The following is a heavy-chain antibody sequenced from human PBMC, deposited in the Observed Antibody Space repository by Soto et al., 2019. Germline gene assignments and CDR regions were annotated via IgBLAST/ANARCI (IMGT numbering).Heavy chain of an antibody. J-gene: IGHJ4*02. Sequence: PGGSLRLSCAASGFTFSTYVMALVRPAPGKGLEWVSMISDSGDTTYCADSVKGRFTISRDNSKNTVYLQMTSLTAEDTGKYFCAKVPAPYRYYFDYWGQGNRVTVSA. CDR3: AKVPAPYRYYFDY. CDR2: ISDSGDTT. D-gene: IGHD3-16*02. CDR1: GFTFSTYV. V-gene: IGHV3-23*01.